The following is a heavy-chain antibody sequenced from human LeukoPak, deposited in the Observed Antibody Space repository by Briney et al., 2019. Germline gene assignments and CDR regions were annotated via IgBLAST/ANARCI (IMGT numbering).Heavy chain of an antibody. D-gene: IGHD3-22*01. CDR1: GGSISSSSYY. J-gene: IGHJ4*02. CDR3: ARVHYYDSSGLTY. Sequence: PSETLSLTCTVSGGSISSSSYYWGWIRQPPGKGLEWIGSIDYSGGTYYNPSLKSRVTISVDTSKNQFSLKLTAADTAVYYCARVHYYDSSGLTYWGQGTLVTVSS. V-gene: IGHV4-39*01. CDR2: IDYSGGT.